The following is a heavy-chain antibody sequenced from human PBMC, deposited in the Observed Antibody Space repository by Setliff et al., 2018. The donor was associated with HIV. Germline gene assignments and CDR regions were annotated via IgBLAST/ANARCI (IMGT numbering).Heavy chain of an antibody. CDR2: IYHSGST. D-gene: IGHD3-22*01. J-gene: IGHJ3*02. CDR1: GGSISSYY. CDR3: ARGMSSGYHYGLCPLDM. Sequence: PSETLSLTCTVSGGSISSYYWSWIRQPPGKRLEWIGYIYHSGSTNYNPSLESRVTISVDTSKNQFSLRLSSVTAADTAVYYCARGMSSGYHYGLCPLDMWGQGTMVTVSS. V-gene: IGHV4-59*08.